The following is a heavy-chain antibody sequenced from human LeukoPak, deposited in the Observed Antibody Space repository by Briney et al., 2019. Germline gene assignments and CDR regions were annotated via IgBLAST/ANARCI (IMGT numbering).Heavy chain of an antibody. Sequence: PGGSLRLSCSASGFTFSSYAMHWVRQAPGKGLEYFSAISSNGGSTYYADSVKGRFTISRDNSKNTLYLQMSSLRAEDTAVYYCVEDRAGYCSGGSCQVLDYWGQGTLVTVSS. V-gene: IGHV3-64D*06. CDR2: ISSNGGST. D-gene: IGHD2-15*01. CDR3: VEDRAGYCSGGSCQVLDY. CDR1: GFTFSSYA. J-gene: IGHJ4*02.